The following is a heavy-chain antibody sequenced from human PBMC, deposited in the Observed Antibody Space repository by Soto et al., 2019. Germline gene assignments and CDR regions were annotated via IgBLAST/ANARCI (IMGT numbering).Heavy chain of an antibody. D-gene: IGHD6-13*01. CDR1: GFTFSTYW. CDR3: ARLGSIAAAGTPDY. J-gene: IGHJ4*02. CDR2: IKQDGSEK. Sequence: EVQMVESGGDLVQPGGSLRLSCGASGFTFSTYWMTWVRQAPGKGLEWVANIKQDGSEKYYVESVKGRFTISRDNARNSLYLQMNSLRAEDTAVYYCARLGSIAAAGTPDYWGQGTLVTVSS. V-gene: IGHV3-7*01.